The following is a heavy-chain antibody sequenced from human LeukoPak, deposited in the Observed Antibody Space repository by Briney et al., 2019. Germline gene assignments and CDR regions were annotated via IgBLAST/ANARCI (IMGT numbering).Heavy chain of an antibody. CDR2: IYYSGTT. J-gene: IGHJ5*02. D-gene: IGHD4-11*01. CDR1: GGSISSRDYF. Sequence: TSETLSLTCTVSGGSISSRDYFWSWIRQPPGKGPEWIGYIYYSGTTYYNPSLKSRVTISVDTSKDQFSLKLTSVTAADTAVYYCARAPLTTEGANWFDPWGQGALVTVSS. CDR3: ARAPLTTEGANWFDP. V-gene: IGHV4-30-4*08.